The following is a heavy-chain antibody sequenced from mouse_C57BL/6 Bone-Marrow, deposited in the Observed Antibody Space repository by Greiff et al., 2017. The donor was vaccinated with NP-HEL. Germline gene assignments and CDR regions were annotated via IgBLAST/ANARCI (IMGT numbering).Heavy chain of an antibody. D-gene: IGHD4-1*01. CDR3: ARDWDLYYFDY. V-gene: IGHV1-26*01. CDR1: GYTFTDYY. CDR2: INPNNGGT. Sequence: VQLQQSGPELVKPGASVKISCKASGYTFTDYYMNWVKQSHGKSLEWIGDINPNNGGTSYNQKFKGKATLTVDKSSSTAYMELRSLTSEDSAVYYCARDWDLYYFDYWGQGTTLTVSS. J-gene: IGHJ2*01.